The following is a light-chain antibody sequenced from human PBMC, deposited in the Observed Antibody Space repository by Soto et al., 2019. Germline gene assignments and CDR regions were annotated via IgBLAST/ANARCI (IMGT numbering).Light chain of an antibody. J-gene: IGLJ1*01. CDR1: SSDVGGYDY. CDR2: EVS. CDR3: SSYSISTAYL. V-gene: IGLV2-14*01. Sequence: QSALTQPASGSGSPGQSITISCTGTSSDVGGYDYVSWYQLHPGKAPKLMVFEVSNRPSGVSYRFSGSKYGNTASLTISGLQAEDEADYFCSSYSISTAYLFGTGTKVTVL.